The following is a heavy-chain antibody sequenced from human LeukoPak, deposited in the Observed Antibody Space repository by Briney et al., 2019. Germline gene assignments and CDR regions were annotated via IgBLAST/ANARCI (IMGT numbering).Heavy chain of an antibody. D-gene: IGHD3-10*01. CDR1: GYTFTGYY. J-gene: IGHJ4*02. Sequence: ASVKVSCKASGYTFTGYYMHWVRQAPGQGLEWMGWINPNSGGTNYAQKFQGRVTMTRDTSISTAYMELSRLRSDDTAVYYCARALWFGELLSPLDYWGQGTLVTVSS. V-gene: IGHV1-2*02. CDR2: INPNSGGT. CDR3: ARALWFGELLSPLDY.